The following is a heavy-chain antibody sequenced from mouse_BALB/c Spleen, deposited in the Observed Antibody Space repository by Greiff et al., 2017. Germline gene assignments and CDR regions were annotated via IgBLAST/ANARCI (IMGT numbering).Heavy chain of an antibody. J-gene: IGHJ4*01. Sequence: EVQLQQSGPELVKPGASVKIPWKASGYTFTDYNMDWVKQSHGKSLEWIGDINPNNGGTIYNQKFKGKATLTVDKSSSTAYMELRSLTSEDTAVYYCARRDYRYDGGMDYWGQGTSVTVSS. CDR2: INPNNGGT. CDR1: GYTFTDYN. V-gene: IGHV1-18*01. CDR3: ARRDYRYDGGMDY. D-gene: IGHD2-14*01.